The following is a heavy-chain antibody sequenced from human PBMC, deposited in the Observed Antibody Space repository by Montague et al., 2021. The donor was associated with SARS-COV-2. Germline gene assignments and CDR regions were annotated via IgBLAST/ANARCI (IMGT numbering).Heavy chain of an antibody. CDR2: IYYSGST. CDR1: GGSISSYY. V-gene: IGHV4-59*01. D-gene: IGHD1-26*01. CDR3: ARYGSGKYLAEYSGSYHLDY. J-gene: IGHJ4*02. Sequence: SETLSLTCTVSGGSISSYYWGWIRQPPGKGLEWIGYIYYSGSTNYNPSLKSRVTISVDTSKNQFSLKLSSVTAADTAVYYCARYGSGKYLAEYSGSYHLDYWGQGTLVTVSS.